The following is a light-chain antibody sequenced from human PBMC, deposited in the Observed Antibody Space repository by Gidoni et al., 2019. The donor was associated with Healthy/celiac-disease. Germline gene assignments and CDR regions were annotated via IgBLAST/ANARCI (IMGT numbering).Light chain of an antibody. CDR2: QDS. Sequence: SYELPQPPSVSVSPGQTASITCSGDKLGDKYACWYQQKPDQSPVLVIYQDSKRPSGIPERFSGSNSGNTATLTISGTQAMDEADYYCQAWDSSTYVVFGGGTKLTVL. J-gene: IGLJ2*01. CDR3: QAWDSSTYVV. CDR1: KLGDKY. V-gene: IGLV3-1*01.